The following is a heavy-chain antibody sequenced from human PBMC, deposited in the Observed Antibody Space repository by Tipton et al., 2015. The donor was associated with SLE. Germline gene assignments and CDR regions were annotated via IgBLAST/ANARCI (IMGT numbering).Heavy chain of an antibody. CDR1: GFTVSSNY. CDR2: ISSSSSYT. Sequence: GSLRLSCAASGFTVSSNYMSWIRQAPGKGLEWVSYISSSSSYTNSADSVKGRFTISRDNAKNSLYLQMNSLRAEDTAVYYCARGSSSWYRNFDLWGRGTLVTVSS. V-gene: IGHV3-11*06. D-gene: IGHD6-13*01. CDR3: ARGSSSWYRNFDL. J-gene: IGHJ2*01.